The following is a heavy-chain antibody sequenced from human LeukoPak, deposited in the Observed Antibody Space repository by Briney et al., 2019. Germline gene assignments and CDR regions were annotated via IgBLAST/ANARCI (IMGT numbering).Heavy chain of an antibody. J-gene: IGHJ5*02. V-gene: IGHV1-8*02. D-gene: IGHD2-2*01. CDR1: GGTFSSYA. CDR2: MNPNSGTT. CDR3: ARGYCPTPTCYSDNWFDP. Sequence: GSSVKVSCKASGGTFSSYAISWVQQAPGRGLEWMGWMNPNSGTTGYAQKFQGRVTMTRDTSTSTAYMELSSLRSEDTAVYYCARGYCPTPTCYSDNWFDPWGQGTLVTVSS.